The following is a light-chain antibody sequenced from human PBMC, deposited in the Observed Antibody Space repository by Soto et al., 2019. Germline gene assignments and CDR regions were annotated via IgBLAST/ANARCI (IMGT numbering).Light chain of an antibody. CDR1: QSISSY. Sequence: DIQMTQSPSSLCASVGARVTMTCRASQSISSYLNWYQQKPGKARKLLIYAASSLQSGVPSRFSGSGSGTDFTLTISSLQPEDFATYYCQQSYSTPLTVGQGTRLDIK. CDR3: QQSYSTPLT. V-gene: IGKV1-39*01. J-gene: IGKJ5*01. CDR2: AAS.